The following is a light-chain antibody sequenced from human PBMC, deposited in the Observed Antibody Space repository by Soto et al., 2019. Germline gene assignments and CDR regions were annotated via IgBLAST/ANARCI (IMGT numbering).Light chain of an antibody. Sequence: EIVLTQSPATLSLSPGERATLSCRASQSVSSYLAWYQQKPGQAPRLLIYDASNRATGIPAMFSGSGSGTDFTLTISNLEPEDFAVYYCQQRSNWRITFGQGTRLEIK. V-gene: IGKV3-11*01. CDR1: QSVSSY. J-gene: IGKJ5*01. CDR3: QQRSNWRIT. CDR2: DAS.